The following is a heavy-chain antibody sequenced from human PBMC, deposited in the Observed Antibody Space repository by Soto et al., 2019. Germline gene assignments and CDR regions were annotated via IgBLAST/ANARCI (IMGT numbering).Heavy chain of an antibody. V-gene: IGHV3-23*01. CDR2: ISGSGGST. Sequence: PGGSLRLSCAASGFSFSNYGMTWVRQAPGKGLEWVSAISGSGGSTYYADSVKGRFTISRDNSKNTLYLQMNSLRAEDTAVYYCAKSLSPDAFDIWGQGTMVTVSS. J-gene: IGHJ3*02. CDR1: GFSFSNYG. CDR3: AKSLSPDAFDI.